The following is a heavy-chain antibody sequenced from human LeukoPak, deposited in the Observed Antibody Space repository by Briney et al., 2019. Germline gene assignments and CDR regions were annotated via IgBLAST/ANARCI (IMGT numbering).Heavy chain of an antibody. Sequence: PGGSLRLSCAASGFTFSSYAMSWVRQAPGKGLEWVSAISGSGGSTYYADSVKGRFTISRDNSKNTLYLQMNSLRAEDTAVYYCAKVLGFYYYDSSGYYGYWGQGTLVTVSS. J-gene: IGHJ4*02. CDR1: GFTFSSYA. CDR3: AKVLGFYYYDSSGYYGY. CDR2: ISGSGGST. V-gene: IGHV3-23*01. D-gene: IGHD3-22*01.